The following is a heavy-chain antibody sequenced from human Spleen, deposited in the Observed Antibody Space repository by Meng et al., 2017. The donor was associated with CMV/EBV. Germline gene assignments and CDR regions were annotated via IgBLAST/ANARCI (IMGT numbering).Heavy chain of an antibody. CDR3: AKESRITMIVVVITGGDYFDY. D-gene: IGHD3-22*01. CDR2: FSSGSNYI. CDR1: GFTFSTHT. J-gene: IGHJ4*02. Sequence: GESLKISCVGSGFTFSTHTMIWVRQVPGKGLEWVSSFSSGSNYIYYIDSVKGRFTISRDNAKNSLFLQMDSLRAEDTAVYYCAKESRITMIVVVITGGDYFDYWGQGTLVTVSS. V-gene: IGHV3-21*04.